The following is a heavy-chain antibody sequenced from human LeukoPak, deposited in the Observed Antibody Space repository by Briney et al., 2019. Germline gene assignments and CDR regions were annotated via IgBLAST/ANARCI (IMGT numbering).Heavy chain of an antibody. D-gene: IGHD3-10*01. CDR1: GGSISSYY. V-gene: IGHV4-34*01. CDR3: ATTGATHYYGSGSYYNGGWFDP. CDR2: INHSGST. Sequence: SETLSLTCTVSGGSISSYYWSWIRQPPGKGLEWIGEINHSGSTNYNPSLKSRVTISVDTSKNQFSLKLSSVTAADTAVYYCATTGATHYYGSGSYYNGGWFDPWGQGTLVTVSS. J-gene: IGHJ5*02.